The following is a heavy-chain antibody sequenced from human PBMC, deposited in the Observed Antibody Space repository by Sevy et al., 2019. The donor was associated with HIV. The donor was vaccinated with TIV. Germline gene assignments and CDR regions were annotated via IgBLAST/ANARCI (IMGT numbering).Heavy chain of an antibody. J-gene: IGHJ3*02. CDR3: ARGGYYYGSGSFDI. Sequence: SETLSLTCTVSGGSISSYYWSWIRQPPGKGLEWIGYIYYSGSTNYNPSPKSRVTISVDTSKNQFSLKLSSVTAADTAVYYCARGGYYYGSGSFDIWGQGTMVTVSS. CDR2: IYYSGST. V-gene: IGHV4-59*01. D-gene: IGHD3-10*01. CDR1: GGSISSYY.